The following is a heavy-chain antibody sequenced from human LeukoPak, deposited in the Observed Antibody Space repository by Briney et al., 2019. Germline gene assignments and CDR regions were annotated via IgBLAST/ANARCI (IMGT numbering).Heavy chain of an antibody. V-gene: IGHV5-51*01. CDR1: GYSFTSYW. Sequence: GESLKISCKGSGYSFTSYWIGWVRQMPGKGLEWMGIIYPGDSDTRYSPSFQGQISISVDKSTNTAYLQWGSLRASDTAMYYCARLLGLNIRTPDDEAFDIWGQGTMVIVSS. CDR3: ARLLGLNIRTPDDEAFDI. CDR2: IYPGDSDT. J-gene: IGHJ3*02. D-gene: IGHD2/OR15-2a*01.